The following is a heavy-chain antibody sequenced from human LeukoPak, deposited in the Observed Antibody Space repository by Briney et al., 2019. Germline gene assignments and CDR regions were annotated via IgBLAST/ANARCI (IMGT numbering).Heavy chain of an antibody. CDR2: INHSGST. Sequence: SETLSLTCAVYGGSFSGYYWSWIRQPPGKGLEWIGEINHSGSTNYNTSLKSRVTISVDTSKNRFSLKLSSVTAADTAVYYCARGLGDRGYWGQGTLVTVSS. CDR1: GGSFSGYY. V-gene: IGHV4-34*01. CDR3: ARGLGDRGY. J-gene: IGHJ4*02. D-gene: IGHD2-21*02.